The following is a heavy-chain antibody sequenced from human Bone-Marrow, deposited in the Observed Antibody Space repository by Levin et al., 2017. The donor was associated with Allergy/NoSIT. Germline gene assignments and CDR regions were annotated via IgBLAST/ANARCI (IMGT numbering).Heavy chain of an antibody. CDR2: ISSSSSYI. Sequence: GGSLRLSCAASGFTFSSYSMNWVRQAPGKGLEWVSSISSSSSYIYYADSVKGRFTISRDNAKNSLYLQMNSLRAEDTAVYYCARAVTMVRGVIYDYWYFDLWGRGTLVTVSS. CDR1: GFTFSSYS. D-gene: IGHD3-10*01. J-gene: IGHJ2*01. CDR3: ARAVTMVRGVIYDYWYFDL. V-gene: IGHV3-21*01.